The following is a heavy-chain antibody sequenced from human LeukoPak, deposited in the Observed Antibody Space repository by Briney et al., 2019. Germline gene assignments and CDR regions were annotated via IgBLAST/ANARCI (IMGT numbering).Heavy chain of an antibody. CDR2: IYSGGST. J-gene: IGHJ4*02. Sequence: GGSLRLSCAASGFTVSSNYMSWVRQAPGKGLEWVSVIYSGGSTYYADSVKGRFTISRDNSKNTLYLQMNSLRAEDTAVYYCAKGGLSGSYYFDYWGQGTLVTVSS. V-gene: IGHV3-53*01. CDR3: AKGGLSGSYYFDY. D-gene: IGHD1-26*01. CDR1: GFTVSSNY.